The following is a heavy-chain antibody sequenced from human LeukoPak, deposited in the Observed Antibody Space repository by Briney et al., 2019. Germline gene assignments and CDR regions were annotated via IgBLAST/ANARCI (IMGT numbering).Heavy chain of an antibody. D-gene: IGHD2-8*01. CDR1: GGSISSSSYS. V-gene: IGHV4-39*01. CDR3: ARQPRMRSNYFDY. J-gene: IGHJ4*02. CDR2: IYYSGST. Sequence: SENLSLTCTGSGGSISSSSYSWGWIRQPPGKGLEWIGSIYYSGSTYYNPSLKSRVTISVDTSKNQFSLKLSSVTAADTAVYYCARQPRMRSNYFDYWGQGTLVTVSS.